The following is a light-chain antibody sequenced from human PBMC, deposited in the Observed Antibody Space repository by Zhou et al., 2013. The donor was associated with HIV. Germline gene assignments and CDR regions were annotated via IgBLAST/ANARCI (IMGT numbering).Light chain of an antibody. CDR3: QQYGTSPRT. Sequence: EIVLTQSPGTLSLSPGERATLSCRASQSVSGSSLAWYQQKPGQAPRLLIYGASSRATGIPDRFSGSGSGTDFTLTISRLEPEDFAVYYCQQYGTSPRTFGQGTKVE. CDR2: GAS. J-gene: IGKJ1*01. V-gene: IGKV3-20*01. CDR1: QSVSGSS.